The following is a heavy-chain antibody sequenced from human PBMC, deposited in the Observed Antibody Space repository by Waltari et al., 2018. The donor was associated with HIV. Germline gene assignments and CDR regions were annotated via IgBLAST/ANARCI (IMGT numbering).Heavy chain of an antibody. V-gene: IGHV1-8*01. J-gene: IGHJ4*02. CDR2: KNPNSGKT. CDR3: ARGNLRGEYGRQSFDY. D-gene: IGHD2-21*01. CDR1: GYTFTSND. Sequence: QVQLVQSGAEVKKPGASVKVSCKASGYTFTSNDINWVRQATGQGLEWRGWKNPNSGKTSNAKRLQGRVTMTVNTSISRAYMGLSSRGCEQTDVYDCARGNLRGEYGRQSFDYWGQGTPVICSS.